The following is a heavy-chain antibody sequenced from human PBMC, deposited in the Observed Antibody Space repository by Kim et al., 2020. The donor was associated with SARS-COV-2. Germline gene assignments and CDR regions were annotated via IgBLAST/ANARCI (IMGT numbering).Heavy chain of an antibody. CDR1: GYTFTSYA. CDR3: ARTPRDYSSSWAGNELPDY. V-gene: IGHV1-3*01. Sequence: ASVKVSRKASGYTFTSYAMHWVRQAPGQRLEWMGWINAGNGNTKYSQKFQGRVTITRDTSASTAYMELSSLRSEDTAVYYCARTPRDYSSSWAGNELPDYWGQGTLVTVSS. CDR2: INAGNGNT. J-gene: IGHJ4*02. D-gene: IGHD6-13*01.